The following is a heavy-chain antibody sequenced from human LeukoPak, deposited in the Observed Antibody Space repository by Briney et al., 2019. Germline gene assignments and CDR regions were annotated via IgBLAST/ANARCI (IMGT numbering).Heavy chain of an antibody. CDR3: ARGWLAETTVVTPYNY. Sequence: SVKVSRKASGGTFSTYAINWVRQAPGQGLEWMGGTIPIFGTANYAQKFQGRVTITAVESMTTAYMELSSLRSEDTAVYYCARGWLAETTVVTPYNYWGQGTLVTVSS. J-gene: IGHJ4*02. CDR1: GGTFSTYA. CDR2: TIPIFGTA. D-gene: IGHD4-23*01. V-gene: IGHV1-69*13.